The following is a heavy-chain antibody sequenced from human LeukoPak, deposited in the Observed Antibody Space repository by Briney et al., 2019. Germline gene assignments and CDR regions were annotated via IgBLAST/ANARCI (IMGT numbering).Heavy chain of an antibody. CDR2: THNDGST. J-gene: IGHJ3*02. V-gene: IGHV3-53*01. Sequence: GGSLRLSCAASGFTVRGNYMGWVRQAPGKGLEWVSLTHNDGSTYYADSVQGRFIISRDNSENSLYLQMNTLRAEDTAVYYCATGVNGIGAAFDIWGQGTMVTVSS. CDR1: GFTVRGNY. D-gene: IGHD3-16*01. CDR3: ATGVNGIGAAFDI.